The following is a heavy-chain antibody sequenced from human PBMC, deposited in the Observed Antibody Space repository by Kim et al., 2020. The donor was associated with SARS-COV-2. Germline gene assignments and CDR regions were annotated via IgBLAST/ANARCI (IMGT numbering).Heavy chain of an antibody. V-gene: IGHV1-18*01. Sequence: TNYEEKSRGRVTMTTDTSTSTAYLELRSLRSDDTAVYYCARGSRTTGYDYWGQGNLVTVSS. CDR2: T. D-gene: IGHD3-9*01. J-gene: IGHJ4*02. CDR3: ARGSRTTGYDY.